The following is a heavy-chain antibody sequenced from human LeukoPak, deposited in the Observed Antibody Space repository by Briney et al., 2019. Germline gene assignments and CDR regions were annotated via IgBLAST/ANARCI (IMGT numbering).Heavy chain of an antibody. D-gene: IGHD4-17*01. V-gene: IGHV3-30*02. CDR2: IRYDGSNK. Sequence: PGGSLRLSCAASGFTFSSYGMHWVRQAPGKGLEWVAFIRYDGSNKYYADSVKGRFTISRDNSKNTLHLQMNSLRAEDTAVYYCANTLRRTRYYFDYWGQGTLVTVSS. CDR1: GFTFSSYG. J-gene: IGHJ4*02. CDR3: ANTLRRTRYYFDY.